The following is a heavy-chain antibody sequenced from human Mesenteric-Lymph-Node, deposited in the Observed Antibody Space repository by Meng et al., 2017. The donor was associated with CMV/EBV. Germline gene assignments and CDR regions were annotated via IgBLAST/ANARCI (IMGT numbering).Heavy chain of an antibody. Sequence: GGSLRLSCAASGFTFSSYAMSWVRQAPGKGLEWVSVIYSGGSSTYYADSVKGRFTISRDNSKNTLYLQMNSLRAEDTAVYYCVKDREYYDFWSGYYILFGMDVWGQGTTVTVSS. CDR1: GFTFSSYA. J-gene: IGHJ6*02. CDR3: VKDREYYDFWSGYYILFGMDV. CDR2: IYSGGSST. D-gene: IGHD3-3*01. V-gene: IGHV3-23*03.